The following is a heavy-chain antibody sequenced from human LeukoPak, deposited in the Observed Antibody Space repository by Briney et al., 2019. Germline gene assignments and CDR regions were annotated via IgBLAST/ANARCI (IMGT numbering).Heavy chain of an antibody. D-gene: IGHD3-10*01. Sequence: GGSLRLSCAASGFNFSSYGMHWVRQAPGKGLEWVAVIWYDGSNKYYADSVKGRFTISRDNSKNTLYLQMNSLRAEDTAVYYCAREAPRGYYGMDVWGQGTTVTVSS. CDR2: IWYDGSNK. CDR1: GFNFSSYG. CDR3: AREAPRGYYGMDV. V-gene: IGHV3-33*01. J-gene: IGHJ6*02.